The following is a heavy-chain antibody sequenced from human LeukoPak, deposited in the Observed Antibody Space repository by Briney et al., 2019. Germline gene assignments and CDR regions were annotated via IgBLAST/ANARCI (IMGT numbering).Heavy chain of an antibody. CDR2: ISSSGSTI. CDR3: AREHCSSTSCSYFDY. D-gene: IGHD2-2*01. J-gene: IGHJ4*02. CDR1: GFSFSSYE. V-gene: IGHV3-48*03. Sequence: PGGSLRLSCAASGFSFSSYEMNWVRQAPGKGLEWVSYISSSGSTIYYADSVKGRFTISRDNAKNSLYLQMNSLRAEDTAVYYCAREHCSSTSCSYFDYWGQETLVTVSS.